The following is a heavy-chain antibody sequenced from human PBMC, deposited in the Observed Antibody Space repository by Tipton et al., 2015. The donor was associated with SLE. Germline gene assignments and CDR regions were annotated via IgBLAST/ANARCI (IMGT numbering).Heavy chain of an antibody. Sequence: LRLSCAASGFTFSSYAMSWVRQPQGKGLEWIGEINHSGSTNYNPSLKSRVTISVDTSKNQFSLKLSSVTAADTAVYYCARGGAMAPYWIRGQGTLVTVSS. D-gene: IGHD1-26*01. V-gene: IGHV4-34*01. CDR2: INHSGST. CDR3: ARGGAMAPYWI. CDR1: GFTFSSYA. J-gene: IGHJ4*02.